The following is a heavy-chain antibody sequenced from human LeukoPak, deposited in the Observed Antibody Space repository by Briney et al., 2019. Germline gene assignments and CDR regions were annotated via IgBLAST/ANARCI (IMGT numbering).Heavy chain of an antibody. CDR3: AGGGEAARSLAY. CDR2: IYNGGTT. V-gene: IGHV3-66*02. Sequence: GGSLRLSCAASGVTSNYMTWVRQAPGKGLEWVSVIYNGGTTYYADSVKGRFTISRDNSRSTLFVYLQMNSLRTDDTALYYCAGGGEAARSLAYWGQGALVTVSS. J-gene: IGHJ4*02. D-gene: IGHD6-6*01. CDR1: GVTSNY.